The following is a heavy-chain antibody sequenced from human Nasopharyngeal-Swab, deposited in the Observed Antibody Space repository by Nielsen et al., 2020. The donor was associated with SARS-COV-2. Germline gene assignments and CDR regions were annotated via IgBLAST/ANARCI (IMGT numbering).Heavy chain of an antibody. J-gene: IGHJ4*02. V-gene: IGHV1-18*01. CDR3: ARDKWELNRINFDS. Sequence: ASAKVSCKGSGYKFSDYGISWVRQAPGQGLVWMGWISNYNGDTKNAENFQGRVTMTSDPSTSITYMELRSLRTDDTAVYYCARDKWELNRINFDSWGQGTLVTVSS. CDR1: GYKFSDYG. CDR2: ISNYNGDT. D-gene: IGHD1-26*01.